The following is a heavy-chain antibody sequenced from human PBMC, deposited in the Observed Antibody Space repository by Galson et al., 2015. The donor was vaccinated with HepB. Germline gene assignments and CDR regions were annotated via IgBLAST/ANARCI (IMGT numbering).Heavy chain of an antibody. CDR2: ISAYNGNT. Sequence: SVKVSCKASGYTFTSYGISWVRQAPGQGLEWMGWISAYNGNTNYAQKLQVRVTMTTDTSTSTAYMELRSLRSEDTAVYYCARAAMVTQSVHPSDYWGQGTLVTVSS. J-gene: IGHJ4*02. D-gene: IGHD5-18*01. CDR1: GYTFTSYG. V-gene: IGHV1-18*04. CDR3: ARAAMVTQSVHPSDY.